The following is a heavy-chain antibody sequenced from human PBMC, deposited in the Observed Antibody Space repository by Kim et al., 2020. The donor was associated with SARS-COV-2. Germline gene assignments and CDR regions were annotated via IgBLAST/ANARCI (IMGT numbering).Heavy chain of an antibody. CDR3: ASGQGFYYYYGMDV. V-gene: IGHV3-48*02. J-gene: IGHJ6*02. Sequence: YADSVKGRFTIARDNAKNSLYLQMNSLRDEDTAVYYCASGQGFYYYYGMDVWGQGTTVTVSS.